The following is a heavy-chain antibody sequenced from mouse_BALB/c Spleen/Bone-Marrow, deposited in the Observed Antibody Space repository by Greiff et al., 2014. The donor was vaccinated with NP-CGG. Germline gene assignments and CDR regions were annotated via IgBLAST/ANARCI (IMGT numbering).Heavy chain of an antibody. J-gene: IGHJ1*01. V-gene: IGHV1-69*01. D-gene: IGHD1-2*01. CDR3: ARSAGYWYFDV. CDR1: GYTFTDYW. CDR2: IDTSDSYT. Sequence: VQLQQSGAELVMPGASVKMSCKASGYTFTDYWMHWVKQRPGQGLEWIGAIDTSDSYTNYNQKFKGKATLTVDESSSTAYMQLSSLTSEDSAVYYCARSAGYWYFDVWGAGTTVTVSS.